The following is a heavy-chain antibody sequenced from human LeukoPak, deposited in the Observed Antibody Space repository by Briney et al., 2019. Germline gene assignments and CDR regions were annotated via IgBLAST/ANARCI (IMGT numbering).Heavy chain of an antibody. J-gene: IGHJ4*02. CDR2: INPNSGGT. V-gene: IGHV1-2*02. CDR1: GYTFTGYY. Sequence: GASVKVSCKASGYTFTGYYMHWVRQAPGQGLEWMGWINPNSGGTNYAQKFQGRVTMTRDTSISTAYMELSRLRSDDTAVYYCARDISDYGDYHGLFDYWGQGTLVTVSS. D-gene: IGHD4-17*01. CDR3: ARDISDYGDYHGLFDY.